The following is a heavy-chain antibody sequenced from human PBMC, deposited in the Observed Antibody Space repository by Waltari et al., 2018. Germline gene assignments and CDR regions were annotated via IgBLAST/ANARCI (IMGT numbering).Heavy chain of an antibody. J-gene: IGHJ4*02. Sequence: QVQLQESGPGLVKPSETLSLTCTVSGGSISSSYWSWIRPPAGKGLEWIGRIYTSGSTNYNPSLKSRVTISVDKSKNQFSLKLSSVTAADTAVYYCARENFIYGDYESIDYWGQGTLVTVSS. CDR2: IYTSGST. CDR3: ARENFIYGDYESIDY. CDR1: GGSISSSY. D-gene: IGHD4-17*01. V-gene: IGHV4-4*07.